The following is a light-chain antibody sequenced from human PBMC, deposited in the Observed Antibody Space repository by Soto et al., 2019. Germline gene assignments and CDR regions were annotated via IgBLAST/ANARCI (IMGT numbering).Light chain of an antibody. CDR3: GTWDSSLSDGV. V-gene: IGLV1-51*01. J-gene: IGLJ2*01. CDR1: NSNIGTKN. CDR2: DNI. Sequence: QSVLTQPPSVSAAPGQTVTISCSGSNSNIGTKNVCWYQQLPGTAPKLLIYDNIKRPSGIPDRFSASKSGTSATLAITGLQTGDEADYYCGTWDSSLSDGVFGGGTKLTVL.